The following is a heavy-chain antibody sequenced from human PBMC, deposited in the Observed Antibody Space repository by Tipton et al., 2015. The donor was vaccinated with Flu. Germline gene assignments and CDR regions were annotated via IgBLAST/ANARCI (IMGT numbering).Heavy chain of an antibody. V-gene: IGHV3-7*01. D-gene: IGHD5-18*01. CDR3: ARRSYGYYYFDY. CDR1: GFPFSNFW. J-gene: IGHJ4*02. CDR2: INQDGSEK. Sequence: SLRLSCAASGFPFSNFWMHWVRQAPGKGLEWVAHINQDGSEKNYVDSVKGRFTISRDYAKNSLYLLMNSLRAEDTAVYYCARRSYGYYYFDYWGQGTLVTVSS.